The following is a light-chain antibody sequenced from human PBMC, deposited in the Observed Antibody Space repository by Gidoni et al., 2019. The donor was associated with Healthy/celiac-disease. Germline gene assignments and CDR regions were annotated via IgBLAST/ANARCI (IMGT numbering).Light chain of an antibody. CDR3: QQRSNWPPVT. CDR2: DAS. V-gene: IGKV3-11*01. CDR1: QSVSSY. J-gene: IGKJ4*01. Sequence: TVLTPSPATLSLSPGERATLSCRASQSVSSYLAWYQQQPGQAPRLLIYDASNRATGIPARFSGSGSGTDFTLTISSLEPEDFAVYYCQQRSNWPPVTFGGGTKVEIK.